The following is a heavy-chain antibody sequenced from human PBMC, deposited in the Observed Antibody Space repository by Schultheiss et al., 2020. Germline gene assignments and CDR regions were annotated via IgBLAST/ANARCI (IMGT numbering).Heavy chain of an antibody. CDR1: GFTFSSYA. CDR3: ARDPWGATYRYFDY. V-gene: IGHV3-30-3*01. D-gene: IGHD1-26*01. Sequence: GGALRLSCAASGFTFSSYAMIWVRQAPGKGLEWVAVISYDGSNKYYADSVKGRFTISRDNSKNTLYLQMNSLRAEDTAVYYCARDPWGATYRYFDYWGQGTLVTVCS. CDR2: ISYDGSNK. J-gene: IGHJ4*02.